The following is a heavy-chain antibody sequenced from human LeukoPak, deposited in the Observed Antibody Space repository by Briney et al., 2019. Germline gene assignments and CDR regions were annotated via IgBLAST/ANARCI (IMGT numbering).Heavy chain of an antibody. V-gene: IGHV1-2*02. D-gene: IGHD5-12*01. Sequence: GASVTLSFTSSVSAFTVYNMHWVWHAPRQGLGRVGWVNPNSGGRNYANKFQGRVTMTRDTSISTAYMELSRLRSDDTAVYYCARHPHGGYGRIQAANPFDYWGQGTLVTVSS. CDR2: VNPNSGGR. J-gene: IGHJ4*02. CDR3: ARHPHGGYGRIQAANPFDY. CDR1: VSAFTVYN.